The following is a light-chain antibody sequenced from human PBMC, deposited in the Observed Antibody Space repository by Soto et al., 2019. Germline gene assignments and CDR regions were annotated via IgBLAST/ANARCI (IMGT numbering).Light chain of an antibody. Sequence: EIVLTQSPGTLSSSPGERATLSCRASQSVTSSSLGWYQQKPGQAPRLLMHSVSSRATGIPDRFSGRGSGTHFTLNISRLEPEDFAVYYCHQYGSSPWTFGQGTKVEIK. CDR2: SVS. J-gene: IGKJ1*01. CDR3: HQYGSSPWT. CDR1: QSVTSSS. V-gene: IGKV3-20*01.